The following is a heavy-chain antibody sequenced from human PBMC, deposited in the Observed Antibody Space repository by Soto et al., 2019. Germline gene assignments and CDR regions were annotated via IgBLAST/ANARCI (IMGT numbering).Heavy chain of an antibody. Sequence: ASGKVCGKASGYTFSGYYIHWLRQAPGQGLEWMGWINPNSGGTNYAQKFQGRVTVTRDTPTSTAYMELSRLTSDDTAVYYCARSLTEGYCTITGCYTRPLYGMDVWGQGTTVTVSS. J-gene: IGHJ6*02. CDR1: GYTFSGYY. CDR2: INPNSGGT. D-gene: IGHD2-2*02. V-gene: IGHV1-2*02. CDR3: ARSLTEGYCTITGCYTRPLYGMDV.